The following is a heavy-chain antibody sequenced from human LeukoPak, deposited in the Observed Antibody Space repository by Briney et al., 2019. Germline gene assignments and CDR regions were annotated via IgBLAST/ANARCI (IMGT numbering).Heavy chain of an antibody. V-gene: IGHV4-59*01. CDR1: GGSISSYY. CDR3: ARESVTDKGNWFDP. Sequence: PSETLSLTCTVSGGSISSYYWSWIRQPPGKGLEWIGYIYYSGSTNYNPSLKSRVTISVDTSKNQFSLKLSSVTAADTAVYYCARESVTDKGNWFDPWGQGTLVTVSS. D-gene: IGHD2-15*01. J-gene: IGHJ5*02. CDR2: IYYSGST.